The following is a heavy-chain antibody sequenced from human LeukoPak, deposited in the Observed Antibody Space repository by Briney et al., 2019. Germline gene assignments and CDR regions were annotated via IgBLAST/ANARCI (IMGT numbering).Heavy chain of an antibody. CDR1: GFPFEVYA. V-gene: IGHV3-9*03. J-gene: IGHJ6*03. Sequence: PGRSLRLSCAASGFPFEVYAMHCVRQAPGKGLEWGSGISWYSGSIGYADSVKGRFTISRDNAKNSLYLQMNSLRAEDMALYYCAKVAKGYYYYYYMDVWGKGTTVTVSS. CDR2: ISWYSGSI. CDR3: AKVAKGYYYYYYMDV.